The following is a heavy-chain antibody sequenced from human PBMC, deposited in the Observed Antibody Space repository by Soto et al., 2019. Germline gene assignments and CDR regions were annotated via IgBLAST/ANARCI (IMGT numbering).Heavy chain of an antibody. Sequence: PSDTLSLTSSLSGGSISISSYYWGWIRQPPGKGLEWIGSIYYSGSTYYNPSLKSRVTISVDTSKNQFSLKLSSVTAADTAVYYCAPFDGLIPYWGQGPLVTVS. J-gene: IGHJ4*02. V-gene: IGHV4-39*01. CDR3: APFDGLIPY. CDR1: GGSISISSYY. CDR2: IYYSGST. D-gene: IGHD3-9*01.